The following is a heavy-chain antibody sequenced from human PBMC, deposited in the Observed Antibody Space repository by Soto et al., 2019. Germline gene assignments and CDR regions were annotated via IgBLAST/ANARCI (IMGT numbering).Heavy chain of an antibody. D-gene: IGHD3-10*01. V-gene: IGHV1-69*13. Sequence: ASVKVSGKASGGTFSSYAISWVRQAPGQGLEWMGGIIPLFGKANYAQKFQGRVTITADESTSTDYMELSSLRSEDTAVYYCARGGERYSGELLYKGPVYGGQGTLVTVS. CDR1: GGTFSSYA. CDR3: ARGGERYSGELLYKGPVY. CDR2: IIPLFGKA. J-gene: IGHJ4*02.